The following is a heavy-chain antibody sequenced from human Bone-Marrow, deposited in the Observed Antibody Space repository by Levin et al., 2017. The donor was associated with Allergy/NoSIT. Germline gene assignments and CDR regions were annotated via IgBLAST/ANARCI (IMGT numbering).Heavy chain of an antibody. J-gene: IGHJ6*03. CDR2: IIPIFGTA. CDR1: GGTFSSYA. V-gene: IGHV1-69*01. D-gene: IGHD6-6*01. CDR3: ASLAEDSSSSRFPDYYYYMDV. Sequence: KISCKASGGTFSSYAISWVRQAPGQGLEWMGGIIPIFGTANYAQKFQGRVTITADESTSTAYMELSSLRSEDTAVYYCASLAEDSSSSRFPDYYYYMDVWGKGTTVTVSS.